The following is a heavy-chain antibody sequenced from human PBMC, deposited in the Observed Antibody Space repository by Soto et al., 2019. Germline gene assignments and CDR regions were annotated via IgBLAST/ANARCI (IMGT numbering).Heavy chain of an antibody. CDR2: IKQDGSEK. J-gene: IGHJ4*01. D-gene: IGHD4-4*01. V-gene: IGHV3-7*01. Sequence: EVQLVESGGGLVQPGGSLRLSCAASGFTFSSYWMSWVRQAPGKGLEWVANIKQDGSEKYYVDSVKGRFTISRDNAENSLFLQMSSLRAEDTAVYYCARETVELATNGWGHGTLVTVSS. CDR1: GFTFSSYW. CDR3: ARETVELATNG.